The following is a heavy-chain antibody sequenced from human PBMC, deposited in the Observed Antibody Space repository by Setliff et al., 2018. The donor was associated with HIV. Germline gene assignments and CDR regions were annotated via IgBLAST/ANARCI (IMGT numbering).Heavy chain of an antibody. J-gene: IGHJ4*02. D-gene: IGHD6-19*01. CDR2: IHTTGTT. V-gene: IGHV4-61*09. CDR3: ARAVNFDY. CDR1: GDSISRDFYY. Sequence: SETLSLTCTVSGDSISRDFYYWNWIRQPAGEGLEWIGQIHTTGTTNCNPSLKSRVTISVDTSRNQFSLKLTSVTAADTAIYYCARAVNFDYWGQGTQVTVSS.